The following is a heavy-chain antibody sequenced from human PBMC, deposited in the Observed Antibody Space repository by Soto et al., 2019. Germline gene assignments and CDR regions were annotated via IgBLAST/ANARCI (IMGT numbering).Heavy chain of an antibody. D-gene: IGHD2-15*01. V-gene: IGHV3-72*01. CDR2: TRNKANSYTT. CDR3: ARGPRTLVVVAAKISYYYGMDV. J-gene: IGHJ6*02. Sequence: GGSLRLSCAASGFTFSDHYMDWVRRAPGKGLEWVGRTRNKANSYTTEYAASVKGRFTISRVDSKNSLYLQMNSLKTEDTAVYYCARGPRTLVVVAAKISYYYGMDVWGQGTTVTVSS. CDR1: GFTFSDHY.